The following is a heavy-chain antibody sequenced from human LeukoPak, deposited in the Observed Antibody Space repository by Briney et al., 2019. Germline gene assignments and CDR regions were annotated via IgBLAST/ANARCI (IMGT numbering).Heavy chain of an antibody. Sequence: SETLSLTCTVSGGSISSSSYYWGWIRQPPGKGLEWIGSIYYSGSTYYNPSLKSRVTISVDTSKNQFSLKLSSVTAADTAVYYCARRGIAARPDYWGQGTLVTVSS. J-gene: IGHJ4*02. V-gene: IGHV4-39*01. CDR1: GGSISSSSYY. CDR2: IYYSGST. D-gene: IGHD6-6*01. CDR3: ARRGIAARPDY.